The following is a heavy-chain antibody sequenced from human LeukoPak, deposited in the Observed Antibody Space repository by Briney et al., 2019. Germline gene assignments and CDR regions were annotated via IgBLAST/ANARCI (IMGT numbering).Heavy chain of an antibody. V-gene: IGHV4-59*08. CDR2: IFYTGRP. CDR3: TRAPRGAVYYYGLDV. D-gene: IGHD3-10*01. J-gene: IGHJ6*02. CDR1: GDSISTDY. Sequence: SETLSLACTVSGDSISTDYWSWIRRPPGKGLEWIGYIFYTGRPSYNPSLKSRVTISLDESKNQFSLNQSSVTAADTAVYYCTRAPRGAVYYYGLDVWGPGTTVTVSS.